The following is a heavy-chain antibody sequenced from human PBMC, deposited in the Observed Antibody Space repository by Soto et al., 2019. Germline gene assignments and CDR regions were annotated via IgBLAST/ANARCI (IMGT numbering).Heavy chain of an antibody. V-gene: IGHV3-23*01. Sequence: EVQLLESGGGLVQPGGSLRLSCVASGFTFSTYAMSWVRQAPGKGLEWVSGISGSDDTTYYADSVKGRFTVSRDSSKNTLYLQMNSLRAEDTAVYYCAKGVGARRYYFDCWGQGTPVTVSS. CDR2: ISGSDDTT. CDR3: AKGVGARRYYFDC. CDR1: GFTFSTYA. D-gene: IGHD1-26*01. J-gene: IGHJ4*02.